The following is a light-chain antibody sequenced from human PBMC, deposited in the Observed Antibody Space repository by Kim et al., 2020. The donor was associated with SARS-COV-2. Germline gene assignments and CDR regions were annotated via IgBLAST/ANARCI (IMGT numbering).Light chain of an antibody. CDR3: QSYDSSNWV. Sequence: NFMLTQPHSVSVSPGKTVTISCTGSSGSIASNYVQWYQQRPGSAPTTVIYEDNQRPSGVPDRFSGSIDSSSNSASLTISGLKTEDEADYYCQSYDSSNWVFGGGTKLTVL. V-gene: IGLV6-57*02. J-gene: IGLJ3*02. CDR2: EDN. CDR1: SGSIASNY.